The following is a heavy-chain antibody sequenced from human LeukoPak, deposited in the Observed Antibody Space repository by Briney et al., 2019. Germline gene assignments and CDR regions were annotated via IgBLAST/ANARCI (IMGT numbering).Heavy chain of an antibody. CDR2: ISYDGSNK. D-gene: IGHD5-12*01. V-gene: IGHV3-30*03. Sequence: GRSLRFSCAASGFTFSSDGMHWVRQAPGKGLEWVAVISYDGSNKYYADSVKGRFTISRDNSKNTLYLQMNSLKTEDTAVYYCTTDGLVSWPLGYWGQGTLVTVSS. CDR3: TTDGLVSWPLGY. J-gene: IGHJ4*02. CDR1: GFTFSSDG.